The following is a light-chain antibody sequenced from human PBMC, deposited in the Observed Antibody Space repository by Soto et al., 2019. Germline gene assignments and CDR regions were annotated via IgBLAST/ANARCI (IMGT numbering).Light chain of an antibody. V-gene: IGKV2-28*01. CDR3: MQALQIPWT. CDR1: QSLLHSFGYNY. J-gene: IGKJ1*01. CDR2: LGS. Sequence: DIVMTQSPLSLPVTPGEPASISCRSSQSLLHSFGYNYLEWYLQKPGQSPQILIYLGSNRASGVPDRFSGSGSGTDFTLKISRVEAGDVGVYYCMQALQIPWTFGQGTKVEIK.